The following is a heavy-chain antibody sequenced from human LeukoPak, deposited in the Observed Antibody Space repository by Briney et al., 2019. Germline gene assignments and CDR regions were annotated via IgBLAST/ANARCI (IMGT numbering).Heavy chain of an antibody. D-gene: IGHD3-10*01. V-gene: IGHV3-33*01. Sequence: GGSLRLSCAASGFTFSSYGMHWVRQAPGKGLGWVAVIWYDGSNKYYADSVKGRFTISRDNSKNTLYLQMNSLRAEDTAVYYCARIHSGPTRYYYYYYMDVWGKGTTVTVSS. CDR2: IWYDGSNK. CDR1: GFTFSSYG. J-gene: IGHJ6*03. CDR3: ARIHSGPTRYYYYYYMDV.